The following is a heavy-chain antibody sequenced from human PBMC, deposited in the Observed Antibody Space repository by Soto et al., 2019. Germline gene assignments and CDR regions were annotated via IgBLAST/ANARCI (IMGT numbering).Heavy chain of an antibody. D-gene: IGHD5-18*01. V-gene: IGHV3-30*14. J-gene: IGHJ5*02. Sequence: QVQLVESGGGVVQPGRSLRLSCGASGFTFSSYAMHWVRQAPGKGLEWVAVISYDGSNKYYADSVKGRFTISRDNSKNMLYLQMNSLRAEDTDVYYCAREGGRQLWLPGWFDPWGQGTLVTVSS. CDR3: AREGGRQLWLPGWFDP. CDR1: GFTFSSYA. CDR2: ISYDGSNK.